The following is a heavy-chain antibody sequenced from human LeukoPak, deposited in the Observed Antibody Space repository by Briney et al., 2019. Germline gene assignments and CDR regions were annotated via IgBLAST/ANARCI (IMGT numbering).Heavy chain of an antibody. CDR2: ISYDGKVK. CDR3: ARDMIRGQPDYLDY. CDR1: GFMFTGFA. D-gene: IGHD3-10*01. Sequence: GGSLRLSCAASGFMFTGFAMHWVHQAPGKGLQWVAVISYDGKVKFYGDSVKGRFTISRDDSKNMLYLQMSSLRPEDTAVYYCARDMIRGQPDYLDYWGQGTLVTVSS. V-gene: IGHV3-30*15. J-gene: IGHJ4*02.